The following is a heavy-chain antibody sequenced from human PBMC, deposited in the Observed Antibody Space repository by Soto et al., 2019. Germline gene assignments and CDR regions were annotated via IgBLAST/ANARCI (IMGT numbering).Heavy chain of an antibody. CDR1: GFTFRSYV. CDR2: TSYDGSNN. CDR3: ARLGTTGGLDV. J-gene: IGHJ4*02. D-gene: IGHD3-16*01. Sequence: QVQLVESGGCVVQPGTSLRLSCVGSGFTFRSYVIHWVRQAPGKGLEWVALTSYDGSNNFYGDSVKGRFTISRHNSRNTVELQMDSLRFEDTALYYCARLGTTGGLDVWGQGTLVSVSS. V-gene: IGHV3-33*05.